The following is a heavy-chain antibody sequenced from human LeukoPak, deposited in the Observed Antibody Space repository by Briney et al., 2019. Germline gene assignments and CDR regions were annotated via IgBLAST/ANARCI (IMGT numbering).Heavy chain of an antibody. CDR2: ISGDGTST. D-gene: IGHD2-15*01. CDR1: GFTFDDYV. J-gene: IGHJ5*02. Sequence: GSLRLSCAASGFTFDDYVMHWVRQAPGKGLEWFSLISGDGTSTYYADSVKGRFTISRDNRKNSLYLQMNSLRTEDTALYYCARARGVVVAARNWFDPWGQGTLVTVSS. V-gene: IGHV3-43*02. CDR3: ARARGVVVAARNWFDP.